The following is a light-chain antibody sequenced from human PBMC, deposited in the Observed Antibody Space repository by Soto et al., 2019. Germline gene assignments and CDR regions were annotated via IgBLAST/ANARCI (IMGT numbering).Light chain of an antibody. CDR1: SGSIASNY. V-gene: IGLV6-57*03. J-gene: IGLJ3*02. CDR2: EDN. CDR3: QSYDSSNQV. Sequence: NFMLTQPHSVSESPGKTVTISCTRSSGSIASNYVQWYQQRPGSAPTTVIYEDNQRPSGVPDRFSGSIDSSSNSASLTISGVKTEDEADYYCQSYDSSNQVFGGGTKVTVL.